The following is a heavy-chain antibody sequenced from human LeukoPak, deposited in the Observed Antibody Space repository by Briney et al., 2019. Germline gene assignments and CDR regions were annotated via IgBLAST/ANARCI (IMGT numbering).Heavy chain of an antibody. D-gene: IGHD1-26*01. CDR3: ARSGAIVGATEWRPFDY. Sequence: GRSLRLSCAASGFTFSSYAMLWVRQAPGKGLEWVAVISYDGSNKYYADSVKGRFTISRDNSKNSLYLQMNSLRAEDTAVYYCARSGAIVGATEWRPFDYWGQGTLVTVSS. CDR2: ISYDGSNK. V-gene: IGHV3-30-3*01. CDR1: GFTFSSYA. J-gene: IGHJ4*02.